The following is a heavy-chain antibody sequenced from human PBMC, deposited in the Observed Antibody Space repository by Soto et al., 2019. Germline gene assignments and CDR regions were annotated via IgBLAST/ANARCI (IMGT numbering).Heavy chain of an antibody. CDR2: ITSSSNYI. V-gene: IGHV3-21*04. Sequence: PGGSLRLSCGASGFTFRSYSMKWVRQAPEKGLEWVSSITSSSNYIYYADSVKGRFTISRDNAKNSLYLQMNSLRAEDTAVYYCAGSGYSYSDFDYWGQGTLVTVSS. CDR1: GFTFRSYS. D-gene: IGHD5-18*01. J-gene: IGHJ4*02. CDR3: AGSGYSYSDFDY.